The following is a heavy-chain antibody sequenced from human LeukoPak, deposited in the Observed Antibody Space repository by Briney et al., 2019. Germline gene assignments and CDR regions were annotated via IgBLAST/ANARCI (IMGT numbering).Heavy chain of an antibody. D-gene: IGHD6-13*01. CDR1: GGSISSSSYY. CDR3: ARLVAATGNFDY. Sequence: KSSETLSLTCTVSGGSISSSSYYWAWIRQPPGKGLEWIGSFYYSGSTYYNPSLKSRVMISVDMSKNQFSLKLSSVTAADTAVYYCARLVAATGNFDYWGQGTLVTVSS. V-gene: IGHV4-39*07. J-gene: IGHJ4*02. CDR2: FYYSGST.